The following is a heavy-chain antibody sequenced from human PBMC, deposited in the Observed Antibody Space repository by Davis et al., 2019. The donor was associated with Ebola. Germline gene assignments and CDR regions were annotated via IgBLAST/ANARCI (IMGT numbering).Heavy chain of an antibody. CDR3: ARGRGSYSSFDY. CDR1: GGSFSGYY. J-gene: IGHJ4*02. CDR2: INHSGST. Sequence: MPGGSLRLSCAVYGGSFSGYYWSWIRQPPGKGLEWIGEINHSGSTNYNPSLKSRVTISVDTSKNQFSLKLSSVTAADTAVYYCARGRGSYSSFDYWGQGTLVTVSS. D-gene: IGHD1-26*01. V-gene: IGHV4-34*01.